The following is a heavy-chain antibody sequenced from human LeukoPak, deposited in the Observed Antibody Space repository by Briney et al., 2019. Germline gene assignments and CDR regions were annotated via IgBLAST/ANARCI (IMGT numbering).Heavy chain of an antibody. D-gene: IGHD1-26*01. V-gene: IGHV1-69*04. CDR3: ARGSGSRGYYFDY. Sequence: SVKLSCKASGGTFSSYAISWVRQAPGQGLEWMGRIIPILGIANYAQKFQGRVTITADKSTSTAYMELSSLRSEDTAVYYCARGSGSRGYYFDYWGQGTLATVSS. J-gene: IGHJ4*02. CDR2: IIPILGIA. CDR1: GGTFSSYA.